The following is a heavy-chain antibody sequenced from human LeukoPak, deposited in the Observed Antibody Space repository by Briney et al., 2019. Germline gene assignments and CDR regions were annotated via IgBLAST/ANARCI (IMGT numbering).Heavy chain of an antibody. Sequence: KPPETLSLTCTVSGGSISSYYWSWIRQPPGKGLEWIGYIYYSGSTNYNPSLKSRVTISVDTSKNQFSLRLSSVTAADTAVYYCARDSAVSNYYFDYWGQGTLVTVSS. CDR1: GGSISSYY. V-gene: IGHV4-59*01. CDR3: ARDSAVSNYYFDY. D-gene: IGHD4-11*01. J-gene: IGHJ4*02. CDR2: IYYSGST.